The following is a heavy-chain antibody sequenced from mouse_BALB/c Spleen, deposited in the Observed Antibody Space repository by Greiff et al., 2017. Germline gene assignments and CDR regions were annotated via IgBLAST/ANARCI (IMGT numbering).Heavy chain of an antibody. Sequence: EVQLQQPGAELVRPGASVKVSCKASGYAFTSYNMYWVKQSHGKSLEWIGYIDPYNGGTSYNQKFKGKATLTVDKSSSTAYMHLNSLTSEDSAVYYCARGEYGSRNFDYWGQGTTLTDSS. V-gene: IGHV1S135*01. CDR1: GYAFTSYN. J-gene: IGHJ2*01. CDR3: ARGEYGSRNFDY. D-gene: IGHD1-1*01. CDR2: IDPYNGGT.